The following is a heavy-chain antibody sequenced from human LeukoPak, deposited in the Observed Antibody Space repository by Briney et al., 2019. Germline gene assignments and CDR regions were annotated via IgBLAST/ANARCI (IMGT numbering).Heavy chain of an antibody. CDR3: ARGWIQLWPFDY. CDR2: IKQDGSEK. V-gene: IGHV3-7*01. D-gene: IGHD5-18*01. J-gene: IGHJ4*02. Sequence: PGGSLRLSCAASGFTFSDYYMSWIRQAPGKGLEWVANIKQDGSEKYYVDSVKGRFTISRDNAKNSLYLQMNSLRAEDTAVYYCARGWIQLWPFDYWGQGTLVTVSS. CDR1: GFTFSDYY.